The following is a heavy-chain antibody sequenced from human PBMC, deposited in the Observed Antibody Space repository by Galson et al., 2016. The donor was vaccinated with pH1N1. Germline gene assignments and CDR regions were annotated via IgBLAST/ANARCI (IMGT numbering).Heavy chain of an antibody. V-gene: IGHV3-30-3*01. J-gene: IGHJ6*02. D-gene: IGHD4-17*01. CDR1: GFNFDTYA. Sequence: SLRLSCAASGFNFDTYAMHWVRQTPGKGLEWVAFISYNGNDQYYPDSLKGRFTISRDNSKNTLYLQMNSLRPEDTALYYCAREDWSYGDTYYNGIDVWGQGTTVTVSS. CDR2: ISYNGNDQ. CDR3: AREDWSYGDTYYNGIDV.